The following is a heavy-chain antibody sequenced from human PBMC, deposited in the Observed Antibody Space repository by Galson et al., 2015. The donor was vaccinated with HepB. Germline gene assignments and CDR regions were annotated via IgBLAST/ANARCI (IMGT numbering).Heavy chain of an antibody. J-gene: IGHJ3*02. V-gene: IGHV3-30-3*01. CDR1: GFTFSSYA. Sequence: SLRLSCAASGFTFSSYAMHWVRQAPGKGLEWVAVISYDGSNKYYADSVKGRFTISRDNAKNSLYLQMNSLRAEDTAVYYCARVASSSWYLAFDIWGQGTMVTVSS. CDR3: ARVASSSWYLAFDI. D-gene: IGHD6-13*01. CDR2: ISYDGSNK.